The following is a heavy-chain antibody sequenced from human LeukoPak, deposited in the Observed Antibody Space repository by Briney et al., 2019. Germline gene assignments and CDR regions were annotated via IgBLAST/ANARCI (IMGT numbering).Heavy chain of an antibody. CDR3: ARVVGVIAVAGTPGGWFDP. J-gene: IGHJ5*02. Sequence: SSETLSLTCTVSGGSISSYYWSWIRQPPGKGLEWIGEINHSGSTNYNPSLKSRVTISVDTSKNQFSLKLSSVTAADTAVYYCARVVGVIAVAGTPGGWFDPWGQGTLVTVSS. V-gene: IGHV4-34*01. CDR2: INHSGST. CDR1: GGSISSYY. D-gene: IGHD6-19*01.